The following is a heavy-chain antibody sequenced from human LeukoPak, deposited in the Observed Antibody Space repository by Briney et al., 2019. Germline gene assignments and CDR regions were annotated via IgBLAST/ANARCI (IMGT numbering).Heavy chain of an antibody. CDR2: IYSGGST. J-gene: IGHJ4*02. CDR1: GFTVSSNY. CDR3: ARGIQGYYFGY. V-gene: IGHV3-53*01. Sequence: GGSLRLSCAASGFTVSSNYMSWVRQAPGKGLEWVSVIYSGGSTYYADSVKGRFTISRDNSKNTLYLQMNSLRAEDTAVYYCARGIQGYYFGYWGQGTLVTVSS. D-gene: IGHD2-21*01.